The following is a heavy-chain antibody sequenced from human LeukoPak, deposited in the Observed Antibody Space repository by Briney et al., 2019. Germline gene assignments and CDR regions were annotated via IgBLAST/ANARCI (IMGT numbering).Heavy chain of an antibody. CDR2: IRYDGSNK. CDR3: AKAGSSWFGESNWFDP. J-gene: IGHJ5*02. V-gene: IGHV3-30*02. Sequence: PGGSLRLSCAASGFTFSSYGMHWVRQAPGKGLEWVAFIRYDGSNKYYADSVNGRFTISRDNSKNTLYLQMNSLRAEDTAVYYCAKAGSSWFGESNWFDPWGQGTLVTVSS. D-gene: IGHD3-10*01. CDR1: GFTFSSYG.